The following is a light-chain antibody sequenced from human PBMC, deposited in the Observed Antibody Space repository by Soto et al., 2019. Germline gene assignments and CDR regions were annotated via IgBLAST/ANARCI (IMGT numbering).Light chain of an antibody. V-gene: IGKV3-15*01. CDR1: QSVSSN. J-gene: IGKJ4*01. Sequence: EIVMTQSPATLSVSPGERAIFSCRASQSVSSNLAWYQQKPGQAPRLLIYGASTRGTGIPASFSGSGSGTEFTLTISSLQSEDFAVYYCQQYNNWPLTFGGGTKVEIK. CDR3: QQYNNWPLT. CDR2: GAS.